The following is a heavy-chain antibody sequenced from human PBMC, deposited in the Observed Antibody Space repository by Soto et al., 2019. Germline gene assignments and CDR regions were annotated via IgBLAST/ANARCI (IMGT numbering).Heavy chain of an antibody. CDR2: ITWNSGSI. Sequence: EVQLVESGGGLVQPGRSLRLSCAASGFTFDDYAMHWVRQVPGKGLEWVSGITWNSGSIGYADSVKGRFTISRDNAKNSLYLQMNSLRAEDTALYYCARETTGSGGAFDYWGQGTLVTVSS. CDR1: GFTFDDYA. D-gene: IGHD2-15*01. J-gene: IGHJ4*02. CDR3: ARETTGSGGAFDY. V-gene: IGHV3-9*01.